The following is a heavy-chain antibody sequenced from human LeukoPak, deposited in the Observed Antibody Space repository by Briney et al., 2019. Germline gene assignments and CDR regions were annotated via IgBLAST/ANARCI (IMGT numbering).Heavy chain of an antibody. J-gene: IGHJ1*01. D-gene: IGHD6-19*01. V-gene: IGHV4-34*12. Sequence: SETLSLTCTASGGSISSYYWSWIRQPAGKGLEWIGEIIHSGSTNYNPSLKSRVTTSVDTSKNQFSLKLSSVTAADTAVYYCARRRAYSSGWYPIQHWGQGTLVTVSS. CDR2: IIHSGST. CDR1: GGSISSYY. CDR3: ARRRAYSSGWYPIQH.